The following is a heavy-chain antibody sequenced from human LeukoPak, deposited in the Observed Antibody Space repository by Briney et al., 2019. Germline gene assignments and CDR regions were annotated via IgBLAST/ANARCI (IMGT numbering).Heavy chain of an antibody. D-gene: IGHD1-1*01. V-gene: IGHV3-30-3*01. J-gene: IGHJ4*02. CDR2: ISYDGSNK. CDR3: ARDHSGTQGY. CDR1: GFTFSSYA. Sequence: GGSLRLSCAASGFTFSSYAMHWVRQAPGKGLEWVAVISYDGSNKYYADSVKGRFTISRDNSKNTLYLQMNSLRTEDTAVYYCARDHSGTQGYWGQGTLVTVSS.